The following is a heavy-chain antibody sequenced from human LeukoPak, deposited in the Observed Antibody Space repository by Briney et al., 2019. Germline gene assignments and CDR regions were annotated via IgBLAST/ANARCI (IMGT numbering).Heavy chain of an antibody. Sequence: GASVRVSCTASGYTFTNYYMNWVRQAPGQGLEWMGWINPNSGSTDYAQKFQGRVTMTRNTSISTDYMKLSSLRSENSPVYYGARPHCSSTDCHHSEWFHPWGQGTLVTVSS. CDR2: INPNSGST. D-gene: IGHD2-2*01. CDR3: ARPHCSSTDCHHSEWFHP. V-gene: IGHV1-8*02. J-gene: IGHJ5*02. CDR1: GYTFTNYY.